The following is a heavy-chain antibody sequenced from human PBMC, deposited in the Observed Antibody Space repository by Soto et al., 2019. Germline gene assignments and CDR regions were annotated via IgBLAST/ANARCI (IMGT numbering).Heavy chain of an antibody. CDR3: AKRNGDSSSSDSRAVQS. CDR2: IYYSGST. CDR1: GCSISSSRYY. V-gene: IGHV4-39*01. Sequence: SATLSLTCPFSGCSISSSRYYLGWLRQPPGKGLEWIGSIYYSGSTYYNPSLKSRVTISVDTSKNQFSLKLSSVTAADTAVYYCAKRNGDSSSSDSRAVQSWGQGNLVTVSS. J-gene: IGHJ4*02. D-gene: IGHD6-6*01.